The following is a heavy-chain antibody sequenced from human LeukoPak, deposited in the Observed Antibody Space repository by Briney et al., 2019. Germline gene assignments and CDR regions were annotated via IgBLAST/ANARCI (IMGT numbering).Heavy chain of an antibody. CDR2: IYYSGST. D-gene: IGHD3-22*01. Sequence: SETLSLTCTVSGGSISSGSYYWSWIRQPPGKGLEWIGSIYYSGSTYYNPSLKSRVTISVDTSKNQFSLKLSSVTAADTAVYYCARQPMTDYWGQGTLVTVSS. CDR1: GGSISSGSYY. CDR3: ARQPMTDY. J-gene: IGHJ4*02. V-gene: IGHV4-39*01.